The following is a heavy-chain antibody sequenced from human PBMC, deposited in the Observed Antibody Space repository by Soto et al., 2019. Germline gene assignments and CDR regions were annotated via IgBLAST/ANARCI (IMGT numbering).Heavy chain of an antibody. CDR3: ARVVGYYYDSSGYHRLDY. CDR2: ISAYNSNT. CDR1: GYTFTSYG. J-gene: IGHJ4*01. Sequence: ASVNVSCKASGYTFTSYGISWVRRAPGQGLEWMGWISAYNSNTNYAQKLQGRVTMTTDTSTSTAYMELRSLRSDDTAVYYCARVVGYYYDSSGYHRLDYWGQGTLDTVSS. V-gene: IGHV1-18*01. D-gene: IGHD3-22*01.